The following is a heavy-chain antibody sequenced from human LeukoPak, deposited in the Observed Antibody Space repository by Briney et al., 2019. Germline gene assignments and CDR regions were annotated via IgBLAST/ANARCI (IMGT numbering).Heavy chain of an antibody. CDR3: ARYSSSWYSGWFDP. D-gene: IGHD6-13*01. Sequence: EAAVKASCKASGYTFTSYGISRVRQAPGQGLEWMGWISAYNGNTNYAQKLQGRVTMTTDTSTSTAYMELRSLRSDDTAVYYCARYSSSWYSGWFDPWGQGTLVTVSS. V-gene: IGHV1-18*01. CDR1: GYTFTSYG. CDR2: ISAYNGNT. J-gene: IGHJ5*02.